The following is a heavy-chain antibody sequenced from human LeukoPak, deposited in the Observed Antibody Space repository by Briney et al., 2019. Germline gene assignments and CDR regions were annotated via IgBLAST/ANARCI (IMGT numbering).Heavy chain of an antibody. J-gene: IGHJ4*02. D-gene: IGHD6-13*01. CDR1: GFTFSSYG. CDR2: IWYDGSKT. CDR3: ARVRVAAAGNAFDY. Sequence: GGSLRLSCATSGFTFSSYGMHWVRQAPGKGLEWVAIIWYDGSKTYYADSVKGRFIISRDKSKNTLYLQMNSLRVEDTAVYYCARVRVAAAGNAFDYWGQGTMVTVSS. V-gene: IGHV3-33*01.